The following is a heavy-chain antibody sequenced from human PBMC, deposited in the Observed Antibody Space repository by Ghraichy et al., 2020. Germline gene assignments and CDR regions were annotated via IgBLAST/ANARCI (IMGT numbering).Heavy chain of an antibody. V-gene: IGHV1-18*04. CDR1: GYTFTSYG. D-gene: IGHD3-16*02. Sequence: ASVKVSCKASGYTFTSYGISWVRQAPGQGLEWMGWISAYNGNTNYAQKLQGRVTMTTDTSTSTAYMELRSLRSDDTAVYYCAKTEGAYYDYVWGSYRRSPGGFDIWGQGTMVTVSS. J-gene: IGHJ3*02. CDR3: AKTEGAYYDYVWGSYRRSPGGFDI. CDR2: ISAYNGNT.